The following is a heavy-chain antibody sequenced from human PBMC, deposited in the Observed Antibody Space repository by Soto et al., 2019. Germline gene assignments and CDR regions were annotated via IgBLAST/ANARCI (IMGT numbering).Heavy chain of an antibody. D-gene: IGHD3-10*01. J-gene: IGHJ4*02. Sequence: QVQLVQSGAEVKKPGASVKVSCKASGYTFTSYDINWVRQAPGQGLEWMGWVNPNNGHTGYAQKFQGRVTMTRNASISTAYMALDSPGSEDTAVYYCVRLFYYGSGSWVEWGQGTLVTVSS. CDR3: VRLFYYGSGSWVE. CDR2: VNPNNGHT. CDR1: GYTFTSYD. V-gene: IGHV1-8*01.